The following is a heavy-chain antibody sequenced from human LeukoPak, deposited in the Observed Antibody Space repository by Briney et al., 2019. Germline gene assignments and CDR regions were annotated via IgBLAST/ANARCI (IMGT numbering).Heavy chain of an antibody. CDR2: IYYSGST. V-gene: IGHV4-61*01. D-gene: IGHD6-13*01. J-gene: IGHJ4*02. Sequence: SETLSLTCTVSGASVSTGSYYGSWIRQPTGKGLEWIGSIYYSGSTNYNPSLKSRVTISLDTSKNQFSLKLSSVTAADTAVYYCARDRSISWFYYWGQGTLVTVSS. CDR1: GASVSTGSYY. CDR3: ARDRSISWFYY.